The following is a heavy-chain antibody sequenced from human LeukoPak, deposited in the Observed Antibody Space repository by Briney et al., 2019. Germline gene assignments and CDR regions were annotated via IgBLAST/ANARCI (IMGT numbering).Heavy chain of an antibody. CDR3: AREVSGSYYVVFDY. CDR1: GYTFTSYY. J-gene: IGHJ4*02. V-gene: IGHV1-2*02. CDR2: INPNSGGT. Sequence: ASVKVSCKASGYTFTSYYMHWVRQAPGQGLEWMGWINPNSGGTNYAQKFQGRVTMTRDTSISTAYMELSRLRSDDTAVYYCAREVSGSYYVVFDYWGQGTLVTVSS. D-gene: IGHD1-26*01.